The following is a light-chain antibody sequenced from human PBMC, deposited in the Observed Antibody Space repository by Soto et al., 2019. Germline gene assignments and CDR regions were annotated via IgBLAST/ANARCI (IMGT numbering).Light chain of an antibody. V-gene: IGKV3-15*01. CDR2: GAF. CDR1: QSINSN. CDR3: QHYNNWPLT. Sequence: EIVMTQSPATLSMSPGERATLSCRASQSINSNLAWYQQKPGQAPRLLFHGAFSRATGIPARFSGSGSGTEFTLTISSLQSEDSAVYYCQHYNNWPLTFGEGTKVDIK. J-gene: IGKJ4*01.